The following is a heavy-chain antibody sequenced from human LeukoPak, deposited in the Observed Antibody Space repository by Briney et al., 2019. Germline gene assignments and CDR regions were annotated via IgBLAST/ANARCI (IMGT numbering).Heavy chain of an antibody. V-gene: IGHV4-59*11. CDR1: GVSISSHY. Sequence: SEALSLTYIVSGVSISSHYWSWIRQPPGKGLEWIGYLYDSDGSKDNPSLKSRATLSADTSKNQFSLRLSSVTAADTAVYYCATIKRGSIFGYFDFWGQGIPVTVSS. CDR2: LYDSDGS. J-gene: IGHJ4*02. CDR3: ATIKRGSIFGYFDF. D-gene: IGHD5-18*01.